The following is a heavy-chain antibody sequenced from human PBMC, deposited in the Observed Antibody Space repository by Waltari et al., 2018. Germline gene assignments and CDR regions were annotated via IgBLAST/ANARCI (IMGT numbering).Heavy chain of an antibody. CDR1: GGPLRGAYY. J-gene: IGHJ5*02. CDR3: ARHRGVHTGYPGLDP. Sequence: QLQLQESGPGLVKPSETLSLLCTVSGGPLRGAYYWDWIRQSPGTGLVWIGDVSSGGNTNYNPSLKSRFTISTDTSKNQFSLRLSSVTAADTAVYYCARHRGVHTGYPGLDPWGQGTLVTVSS. V-gene: IGHV4-39*01. CDR2: VSSGGNT. D-gene: IGHD3-10*01.